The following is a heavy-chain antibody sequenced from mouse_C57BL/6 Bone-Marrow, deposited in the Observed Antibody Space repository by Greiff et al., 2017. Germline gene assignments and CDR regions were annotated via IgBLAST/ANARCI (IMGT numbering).Heavy chain of an antibody. CDR1: GFSLSTFGMG. J-gene: IGHJ2*01. CDR3: ARGTYYYDSSRFDY. D-gene: IGHD1-1*01. CDR2: IWWDDDK. Sequence: QVTLKVSGPGILQPSQTLSLTCSFSGFSLSTFGMGVGWIRQPSGKGLEWLAHIWWDDDKYYKPALKSRLTISKDTSKNQVFLKVANVDTADTATYYCARGTYYYDSSRFDYWGQGTTLTVSS. V-gene: IGHV8-8*01.